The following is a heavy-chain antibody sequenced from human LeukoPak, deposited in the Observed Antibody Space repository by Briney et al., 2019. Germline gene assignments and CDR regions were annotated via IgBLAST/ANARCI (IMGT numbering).Heavy chain of an antibody. D-gene: IGHD4-17*01. Sequence: SETLSLTCTVSGGSISSSSYYWGWIRQPPGKGLEWIGSIYYSGSTYYNPSLKSRVTISVDTSKNQFSLKLSSVTAADTAVYYCARLGVTTSFWLDYWGQGTLVTVSS. V-gene: IGHV4-39*01. CDR3: ARLGVTTSFWLDY. J-gene: IGHJ4*02. CDR1: GGSISSSSYY. CDR2: IYYSGST.